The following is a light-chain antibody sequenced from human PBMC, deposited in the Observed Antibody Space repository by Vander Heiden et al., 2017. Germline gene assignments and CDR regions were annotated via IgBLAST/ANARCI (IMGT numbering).Light chain of an antibody. V-gene: IGKV3-20*01. CDR3: QQDGNAPLT. J-gene: IGKJ4*01. CDR2: GAS. CDR1: QSVNSSY. Sequence: EIVLTQLPGTLSLSPGESANFSCRARQSVNSSYLAWYQQNPGQAPRLLIYGASSRATGIADRFSGSGSGTDFTLTISRLEPEDFAVYYCQQDGNAPLTFGGGTKVEIK.